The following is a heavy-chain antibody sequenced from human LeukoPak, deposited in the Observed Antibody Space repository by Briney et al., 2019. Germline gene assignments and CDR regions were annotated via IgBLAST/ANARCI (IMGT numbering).Heavy chain of an antibody. CDR2: INVITGYI. D-gene: IGHD1-26*01. CDR1: GFSFENYN. J-gene: IGHJ3*02. Sequence: PGGSLRLSCAASGFSFENYNMNWVRQAAGKGVEGVAYINVITGYIYYADSLKGRFTSSRDNAKKSLFLEMNSLRVEDTAVYYCARDRSGSSSVDDAFDIWGQGIMVTVSS. V-gene: IGHV3-21*01. CDR3: ARDRSGSSSVDDAFDI.